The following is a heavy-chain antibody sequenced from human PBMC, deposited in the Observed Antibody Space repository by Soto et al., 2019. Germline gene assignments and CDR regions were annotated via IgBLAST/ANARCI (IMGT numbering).Heavy chain of an antibody. D-gene: IGHD6-19*01. Sequence: SETLSLTCTVSGGPISSSSYYWGWIRQPPGKGLEWIGSIYYSGSTYYNPSLKSRVTISVDTSKNQFSLKLSSVTAADTAVYYCVRHSIPTRGAVAVPPLANWFDPWGQGTLVTVSS. CDR1: GGPISSSSYY. CDR2: IYYSGST. J-gene: IGHJ5*02. CDR3: VRHSIPTRGAVAVPPLANWFDP. V-gene: IGHV4-39*01.